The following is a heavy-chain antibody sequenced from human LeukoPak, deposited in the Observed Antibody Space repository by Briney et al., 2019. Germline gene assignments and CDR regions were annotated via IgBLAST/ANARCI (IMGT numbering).Heavy chain of an antibody. CDR1: GGTFSSYA. J-gene: IGHJ4*02. Sequence: ASVKVSCKASGGTFSSYAISWVRQAPGQGLEWVGGIIPIFGTINYAQKFQGRVTITADESTSTAYMELSSLRSEDTAVYYCAKPLSRSPYFFDLWGQGTLVTVSS. V-gene: IGHV1-69*13. CDR3: AKPLSRSPYFFDL. CDR2: IIPIFGTI. D-gene: IGHD1-26*01.